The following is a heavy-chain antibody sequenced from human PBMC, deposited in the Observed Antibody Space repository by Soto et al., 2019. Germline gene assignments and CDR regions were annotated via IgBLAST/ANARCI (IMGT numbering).Heavy chain of an antibody. V-gene: IGHV4-34*01. J-gene: IGHJ2*01. CDR1: GGSFSGYY. CDR3: ARAFAGFGAYWYFDL. Sequence: SETLSLTCAVYGGSFSGYYWSWIRQPPGKGLEWIGEINHSGSTNYNPSLKSRVTISVDTSKNQFSLRLSSVTAADTAVYYCARAFAGFGAYWYFDLWGRGTLVTVSS. CDR2: INHSGST. D-gene: IGHD3-16*01.